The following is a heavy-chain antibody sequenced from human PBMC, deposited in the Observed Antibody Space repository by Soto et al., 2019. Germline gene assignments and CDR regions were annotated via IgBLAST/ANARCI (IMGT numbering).Heavy chain of an antibody. CDR3: ARQRPIAARDYYYYAMDV. D-gene: IGHD6-6*01. Sequence: QVQLVESGGGVVQPGRSLRLSCAASGFTFSTYGMHWVRQAPGKGLEWVAVISYDGSNKYYAESVKGRVTIYRDNSKKTLQLQMNSLRAEDTAVYYFARQRPIAARDYYYYAMDVWGQGTTVTVSS. V-gene: IGHV3-30*03. CDR2: ISYDGSNK. J-gene: IGHJ6*02. CDR1: GFTFSTYG.